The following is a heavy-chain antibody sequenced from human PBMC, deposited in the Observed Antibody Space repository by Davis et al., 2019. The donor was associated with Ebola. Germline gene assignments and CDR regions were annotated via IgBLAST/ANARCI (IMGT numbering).Heavy chain of an antibody. D-gene: IGHD3-3*01. CDR2: IWSDGSNK. Sequence: GGSLRLSCPASGFTFSSYGMHWVRQAPGKGLEWVAVIWSDGSNKYYADSMKGRFTISRDNSKNTLYLQMNSLRAEDTAVYYCARDRTIGLFWSGPALYDYGMDVWGQGTTVTVSS. CDR1: GFTFSSYG. J-gene: IGHJ6*02. V-gene: IGHV3-33*01. CDR3: ARDRTIGLFWSGPALYDYGMDV.